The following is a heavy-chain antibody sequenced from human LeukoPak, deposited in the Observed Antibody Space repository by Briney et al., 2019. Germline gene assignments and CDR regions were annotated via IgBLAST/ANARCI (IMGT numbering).Heavy chain of an antibody. CDR1: GGSIRSSYYY. Sequence: PSETLSLTCTVSGGSIRSSYYYWGWIRQPPGKGLEWIGSIYDSGSAYYNPSLKSRVTISVDTSKNQFSLKLNSVTAADTAVYYCEAFDYVSRYYYYGMDVWGQGTTVTVSS. V-gene: IGHV4-39*01. J-gene: IGHJ6*02. CDR3: EAFDYVSRYYYYGMDV. D-gene: IGHD4-17*01. CDR2: IYDSGSA.